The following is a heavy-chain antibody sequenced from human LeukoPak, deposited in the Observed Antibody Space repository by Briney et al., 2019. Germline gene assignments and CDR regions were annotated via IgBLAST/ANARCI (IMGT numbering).Heavy chain of an antibody. CDR1: GGSFSGYY. CDR3: AREGVQIGHYYYYYYMDV. J-gene: IGHJ6*03. Sequence: SETLSLTCAVYGGSFSGYYWSWIRQPPGKGLEWIGEINHSGSTNYNPSLKSRVTISVDTSKNQFSLKLSSVTAADTAVYYCAREGVQIGHYYYYYYMDVWGKGTTVTVSS. V-gene: IGHV4-34*01. CDR2: INHSGST. D-gene: IGHD3-10*01.